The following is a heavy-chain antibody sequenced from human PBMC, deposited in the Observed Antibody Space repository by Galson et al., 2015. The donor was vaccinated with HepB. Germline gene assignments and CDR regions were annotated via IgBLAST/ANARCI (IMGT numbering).Heavy chain of an antibody. CDR3: ARARGYSGYDALYYFYGMDV. V-gene: IGHV3-7*03. CDR2: IKQDGSEK. D-gene: IGHD5-12*01. Sequence: SLRLSCAASGFTFSSYWMSWVRQAPGKGLERVANIKQDGSEKYYVDSVKGRFTISRDNAKNSLYLQMNSLRAEDTAVYYCARARGYSGYDALYYFYGMDVWGQGTTVTVSS. CDR1: GFTFSSYW. J-gene: IGHJ6*02.